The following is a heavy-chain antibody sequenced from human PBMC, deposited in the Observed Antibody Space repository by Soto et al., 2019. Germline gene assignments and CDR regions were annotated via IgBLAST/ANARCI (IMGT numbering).Heavy chain of an antibody. V-gene: IGHV1-18*04. J-gene: IGHJ4*02. D-gene: IGHD4-17*01. Sequence: PSVKVSCKASGYTFTSYGISWVRQAPGQGLEWMGWISAYNGNTNYAQKLQGRVTMTTDTSTSTAYMELRSLRSDDTAVYYCARDQFGDTDYEVVAFYDYWGQGTLVTVSS. CDR2: ISAYNGNT. CDR1: GYTFTSYG. CDR3: ARDQFGDTDYEVVAFYDY.